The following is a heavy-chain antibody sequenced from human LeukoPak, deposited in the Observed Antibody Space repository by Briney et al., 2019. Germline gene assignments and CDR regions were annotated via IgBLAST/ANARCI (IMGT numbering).Heavy chain of an antibody. V-gene: IGHV3-30-3*02. J-gene: IGHJ5*02. CDR1: GFTFSNFA. CDR2: VSYDGNRK. D-gene: IGHD6-19*01. Sequence: SGGSLRLSCVASGFTFSNFAIHWVRQAPGKGLEWVTIVSYDGNRKYYADSVRGRFTVSRDNSKNTLYLQMNSLRAEDTAVYYCAKDSSGWDTWFDPWGQGTLVTVSS. CDR3: AKDSSGWDTWFDP.